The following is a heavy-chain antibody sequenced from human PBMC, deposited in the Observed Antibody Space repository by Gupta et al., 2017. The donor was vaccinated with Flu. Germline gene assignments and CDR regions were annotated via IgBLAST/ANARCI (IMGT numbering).Heavy chain of an antibody. CDR1: GFTFSSYA. CDR2: ISGSGGST. CDR3: AKILEYSGYDPTRYYYYYGMDV. Sequence: EVQLLESGGGLVQPGGSLRLSCAASGFTFSSYAMSWVRQAPGKGLEWVSAISGSGGSTYYADSVKGRFTISRDNSKNTLYLQMNSLRAEDTAVYYCAKILEYSGYDPTRYYYYYGMDVWGQGTTVTVSS. V-gene: IGHV3-23*01. J-gene: IGHJ6*02. D-gene: IGHD5-12*01.